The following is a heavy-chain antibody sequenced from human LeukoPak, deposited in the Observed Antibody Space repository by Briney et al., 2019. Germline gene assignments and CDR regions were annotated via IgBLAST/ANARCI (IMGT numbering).Heavy chain of an antibody. Sequence: NPGGSLRLSCAASGCTFSSYSMNWVRQAPGKGLEWVSYISSSSSTIYYADSVKGRFTISRDNAKNSLYLQMNSLRAEDTAVYYCARVPPRAYGDYYFDYWGQGTLVTVSS. J-gene: IGHJ4*02. V-gene: IGHV3-48*04. CDR3: ARVPPRAYGDYYFDY. D-gene: IGHD4-17*01. CDR2: ISSSSSTI. CDR1: GCTFSSYS.